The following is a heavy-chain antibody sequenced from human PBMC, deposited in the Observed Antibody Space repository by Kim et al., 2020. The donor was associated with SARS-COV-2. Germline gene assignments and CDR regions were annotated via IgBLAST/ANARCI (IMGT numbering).Heavy chain of an antibody. CDR3: ARTTVTNNWFDP. Sequence: YYNQSLKSRVTISVDTSKNQFSLKLSSVTAADTAVYYCARTTVTNNWFDPWGQGTLVTVSS. D-gene: IGHD4-17*01. V-gene: IGHV4-31*02. J-gene: IGHJ5*02.